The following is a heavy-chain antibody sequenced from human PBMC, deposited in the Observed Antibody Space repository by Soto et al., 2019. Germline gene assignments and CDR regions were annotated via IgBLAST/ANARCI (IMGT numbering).Heavy chain of an antibody. V-gene: IGHV1-69*08. CDR2: IIPILGIA. D-gene: IGHD3-3*01. CDR1: GGTFSSYT. CDR3: AREKGEYYDFWSGSPLDY. Sequence: QVQLVQSGAEVKKPGSSVKVSCKASGGTFSSYTISWVRQAPGQGLEWMGRIIPILGIANYAQKFQGRVTITADKSTSTAYMELSSLRSEDTAVYYCAREKGEYYDFWSGSPLDYWGQGTLVTVSS. J-gene: IGHJ4*02.